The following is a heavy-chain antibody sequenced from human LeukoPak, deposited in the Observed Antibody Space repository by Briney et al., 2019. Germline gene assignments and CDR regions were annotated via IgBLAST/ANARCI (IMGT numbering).Heavy chain of an antibody. D-gene: IGHD3-3*01. CDR3: AREIRFLEWFDN. J-gene: IGHJ4*02. Sequence: PSETLSLTCTVSGXSISSYYWSWIRQPPGKGLEWIGYIYSNGNTKYNPSLKSRVTISVDTSKNQFSLKLSSVTAADTAVYYCAREIRFLEWFDNWGQGTLVTVSS. CDR1: GXSISSYY. CDR2: IYSNGNT. V-gene: IGHV4-59*01.